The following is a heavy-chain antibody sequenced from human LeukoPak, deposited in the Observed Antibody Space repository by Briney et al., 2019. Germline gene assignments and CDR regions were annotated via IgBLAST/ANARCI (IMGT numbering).Heavy chain of an antibody. J-gene: IGHJ4*02. V-gene: IGHV4-59*01. Sequence: PSETLSLTCTVSGGSISSYYWIWIRQPPGKGLEWIGYLYYSGSTNYNPSLKSRVTISVDTSKNQFSLKLSSVTAADTAVYYCAREGGYSGSYFDYWGQGTLVTVSS. CDR3: AREGGYSGSYFDY. D-gene: IGHD1-26*01. CDR1: GGSISSYY. CDR2: LYYSGST.